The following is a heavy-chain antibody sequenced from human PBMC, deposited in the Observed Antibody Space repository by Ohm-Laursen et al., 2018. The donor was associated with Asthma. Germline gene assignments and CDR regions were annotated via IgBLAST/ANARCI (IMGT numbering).Heavy chain of an antibody. V-gene: IGHV1-18*01. CDR3: ARYSGHDECWYYHGMDV. CDR1: GYSFSTYA. CDR2: ITANGANT. J-gene: IGHJ6*02. Sequence: SVKVSCKASGYSFSTYAITWVRQGPGQGLEWMGWITANGANTQYAQRFQGRVSMTTDTSTSTSYMELRGLRSDDTAVYFCARYSGHDECWYYHGMDVWGQGTTVTVSS. D-gene: IGHD5-12*01.